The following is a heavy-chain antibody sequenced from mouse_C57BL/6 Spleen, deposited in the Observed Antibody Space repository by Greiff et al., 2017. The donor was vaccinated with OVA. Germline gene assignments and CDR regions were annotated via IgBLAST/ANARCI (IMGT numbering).Heavy chain of an antibody. Sequence: VQLQQPGAELVRPGASVTLSCKASGYTFTDYEMHWVKQTPVHGLEWIGTIDPDTGGTAYNQKFKGKAILTADKSSSTAYMELRSLTSEDSAVYYCARKAYDYDFDYWGQGTTLTVSS. D-gene: IGHD2-4*01. V-gene: IGHV1-15*01. CDR2: IDPDTGGT. CDR3: ARKAYDYDFDY. J-gene: IGHJ2*01. CDR1: GYTFTDYE.